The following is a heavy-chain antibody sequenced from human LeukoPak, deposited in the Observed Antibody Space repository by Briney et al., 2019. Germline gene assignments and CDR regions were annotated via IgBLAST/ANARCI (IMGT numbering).Heavy chain of an antibody. CDR3: ARGVSSVRGTWFNEKYYFDY. D-gene: IGHD3-10*01. CDR2: IYYSGST. CDR1: GGSISSHY. Sequence: SETLSLTCTVSGGSISSHYWSWIPQPQGKGLEWIGYIYYSGSTNYNPSLKSRVTISVDTSKNQFSLKLSSVTAADTAVYYCARGVSSVRGTWFNEKYYFDYWGQGTLVTVSS. V-gene: IGHV4-59*11. J-gene: IGHJ4*02.